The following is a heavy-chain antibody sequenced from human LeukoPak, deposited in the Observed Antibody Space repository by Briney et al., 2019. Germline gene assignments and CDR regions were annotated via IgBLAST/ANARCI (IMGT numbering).Heavy chain of an antibody. CDR2: IYHSGST. CDR1: GYSIISGYY. J-gene: IGHJ4*02. D-gene: IGHD3-3*01. V-gene: IGHV4-38-2*02. CDR3: ARTGGGVLIPDY. Sequence: SETLSLTCTVSGYSIISGYYWGWIRQPPGKGLEWIGSIYHSGSTYYNPSLKSRVTISVDTSKNQFSLKLSSVTAADTAVYYCARTGGGVLIPDYWGQGTLVTVSS.